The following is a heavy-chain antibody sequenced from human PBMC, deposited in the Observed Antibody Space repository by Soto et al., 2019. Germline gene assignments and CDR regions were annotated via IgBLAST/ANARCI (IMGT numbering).Heavy chain of an antibody. Sequence: QVQLLQSGAEVKKPGSSVRVSCEASGGTFRTYAISWVRQAPGQGLEWMGEIIPIFGTVNYAQKFQGRVTITADESTTTGYMDLRSLSSEDTAVYYCAKGAVAGTPTSYYYYGMDVWGQGTTVTVSS. CDR2: IIPIFGTV. D-gene: IGHD6-19*01. J-gene: IGHJ6*02. CDR3: AKGAVAGTPTSYYYYGMDV. CDR1: GGTFRTYA. V-gene: IGHV1-69*12.